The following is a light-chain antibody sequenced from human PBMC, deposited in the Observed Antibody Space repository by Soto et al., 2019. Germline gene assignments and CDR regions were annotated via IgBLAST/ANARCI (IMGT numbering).Light chain of an antibody. V-gene: IGKV1-5*01. CDR2: DAS. CDR3: QHYNSYSEA. CDR1: QSISSW. Sequence: DIQMTQSPSTVSGSVGDRVTIGGRASQSISSWLAWYQKKPGKAPKLLIYDASNLASGVPSRFSGSGSGTGFTLTISSLQPDDFATYYCQHYNSYSEAFGQGTKVDI. J-gene: IGKJ1*01.